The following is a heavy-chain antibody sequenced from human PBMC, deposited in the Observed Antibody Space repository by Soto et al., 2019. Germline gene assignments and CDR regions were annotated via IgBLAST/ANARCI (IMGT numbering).Heavy chain of an antibody. CDR2: ISDSGKTI. CDR3: ARPGPNYVDFSDL. D-gene: IGHD4-17*01. V-gene: IGHV3-11*01. CDR1: GFTFSDHY. J-gene: IGHJ5*02. Sequence: QVQLVESGGGLVKPGGSLRLSCAASGFTFSDHYMSWIRQTPGKGLEWGSYISDSGKTIYYSDSVKGRFTISRDNAKNSLYLQMNSLRVEDTAVYYCARPGPNYVDFSDLWGQGALVTVSS.